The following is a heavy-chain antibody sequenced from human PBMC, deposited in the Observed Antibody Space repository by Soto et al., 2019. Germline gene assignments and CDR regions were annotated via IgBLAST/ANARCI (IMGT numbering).Heavy chain of an antibody. J-gene: IGHJ4*02. CDR3: ARDLAATGPFDC. Sequence: QVQLVQSGAEVKKPGASVKVSCKASGYTFTNYAFPWGRQAPGQGLEWMGWISAYNGNTNYPQKLQGRVTMTTDTSTSTAYMELRSLRSDDTAVYYCARDLAATGPFDCWGQGTLVTVSS. CDR1: GYTFTNYA. CDR2: ISAYNGNT. D-gene: IGHD6-13*01. V-gene: IGHV1-18*01.